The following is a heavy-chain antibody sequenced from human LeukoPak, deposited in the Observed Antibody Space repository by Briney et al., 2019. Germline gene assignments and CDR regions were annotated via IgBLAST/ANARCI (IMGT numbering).Heavy chain of an antibody. V-gene: IGHV5-51*01. CDR1: GYSFTSYW. Sequence: PGESLQISCKGSGYSFTSYWIGWVRQLPGKGLEWMGIIYPGDSDTRYSPSFQGQVTISADKSISTAYLQWSSLKASDTAMYYCARLCSSGWTGTGYYYMDVWGKGTTVTVSS. CDR2: IYPGDSDT. D-gene: IGHD6-19*01. J-gene: IGHJ6*03. CDR3: ARLCSSGWTGTGYYYMDV.